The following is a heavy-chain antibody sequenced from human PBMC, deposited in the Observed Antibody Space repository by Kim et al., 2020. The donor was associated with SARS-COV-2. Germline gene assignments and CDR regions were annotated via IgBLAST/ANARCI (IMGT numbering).Heavy chain of an antibody. Sequence: RFTISRDNAKNSLYLQMNSLRAEDTALYYCAKAYHLRYSGYDFYYYGMDVWGQGTTVTVSS. D-gene: IGHD5-12*01. CDR3: AKAYHLRYSGYDFYYYGMDV. V-gene: IGHV3-9*01. J-gene: IGHJ6*02.